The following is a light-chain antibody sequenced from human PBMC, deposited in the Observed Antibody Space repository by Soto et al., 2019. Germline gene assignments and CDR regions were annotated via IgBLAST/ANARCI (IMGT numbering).Light chain of an antibody. CDR3: CSYAGSYTYV. CDR1: SRDVGSYNF. Sequence: QSALTQPASGSWSPGQSLAVPCTRTSRDVGSYNFVSWYQQHPGKAPKLMIYEVSKRPSGVSNGFSGSKSGNTASLTISGLQAEDEADYYCCSYAGSYTYVFGTGTKVTVL. CDR2: EVS. V-gene: IGLV2-23*02. J-gene: IGLJ1*01.